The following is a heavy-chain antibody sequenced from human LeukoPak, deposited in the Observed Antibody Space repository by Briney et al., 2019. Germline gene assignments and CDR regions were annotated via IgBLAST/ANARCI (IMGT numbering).Heavy chain of an antibody. CDR2: IWYDGSNK. V-gene: IGHV3-33*01. J-gene: IGHJ4*02. Sequence: GGSLRLSCAASGFTFSSYGMHWVRQAPGKGLEWVAVIWYDGSNKYYADSVKGRFTISRDNSKNTLYLQMNSLRAEDRAVYYCARPSEYYYDSSGYHDWGQGTLVTVSS. CDR3: ARPSEYYYDSSGYHD. CDR1: GFTFSSYG. D-gene: IGHD3-22*01.